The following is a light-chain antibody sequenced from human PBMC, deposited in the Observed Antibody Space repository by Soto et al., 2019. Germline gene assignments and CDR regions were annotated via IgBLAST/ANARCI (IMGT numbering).Light chain of an antibody. CDR1: QGVSAY. CDR3: QQRYRTPHT. J-gene: IGKJ2*01. V-gene: IGKV1-39*01. CDR2: SAS. Sequence: DIPMTQSPSALSASVGDRVTITCRASQGVSAYLLWYNQRQGRAPRLLIYSASSLLSRFPSRFSGSGSGTKFTLTISRLQSEDFATYYCQQRYRTPHTFGQATKLETK.